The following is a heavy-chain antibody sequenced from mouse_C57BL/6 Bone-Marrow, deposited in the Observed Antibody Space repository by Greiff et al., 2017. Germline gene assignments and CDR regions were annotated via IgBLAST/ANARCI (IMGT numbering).Heavy chain of an antibody. Sequence: VQLQQSGGDLVKPGGSLKLSCAASGFTFSSYGMSWVRQTPDKGLEWVATISSGGGNTYYPDSVKGRSTISRDNATSTLYLQMSSLKSEDTAMYYCARHDPGGTWDYWGQGTTLTVSS. CDR1: GFTFSSYG. V-gene: IGHV5-6*01. CDR2: ISSGGGNT. CDR3: ARHDPGGTWDY. J-gene: IGHJ2*01.